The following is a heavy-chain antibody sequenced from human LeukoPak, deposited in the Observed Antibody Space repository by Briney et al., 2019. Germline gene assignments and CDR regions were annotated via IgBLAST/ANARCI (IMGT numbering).Heavy chain of an antibody. Sequence: SETLSLTCTVSGYSNSSGYYWSWIRQPPGKGLEWIGYIYYSGSTNYNPSLKSRVTISVDTFKNQFSLKLSSVTAADTAVYYCARHKYGGWAFDYWGQGTLVTVSS. CDR1: GYSNSSGYY. V-gene: IGHV4-59*08. CDR3: ARHKYGGWAFDY. J-gene: IGHJ4*02. CDR2: IYYSGST. D-gene: IGHD6-19*01.